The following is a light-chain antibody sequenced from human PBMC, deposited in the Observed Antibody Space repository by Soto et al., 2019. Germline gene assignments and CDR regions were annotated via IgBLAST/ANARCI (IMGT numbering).Light chain of an antibody. V-gene: IGLV2-14*03. CDR3: SSYTTRSTHV. CDR2: NVN. Sequence: QSALTQPASVSGPPGQSITISSPGTSSDIGAFTSVSWYQQHPGKVPKLMIFNVNRRPPGVSDRFSGSKSGNTAPLTSAGLQAEDEGDYYYSSYTTRSTHVFGSGTKLTVL. CDR1: SSDIGAFTS. J-gene: IGLJ1*01.